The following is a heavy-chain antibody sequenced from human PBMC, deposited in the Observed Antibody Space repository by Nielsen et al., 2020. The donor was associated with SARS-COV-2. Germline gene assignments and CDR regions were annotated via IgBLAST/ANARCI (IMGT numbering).Heavy chain of an antibody. CDR3: ASQAEGSNSPYDY. CDR2: ISDGGRST. D-gene: IGHD4/OR15-4a*01. J-gene: IGHJ4*02. Sequence: GGSLRLSCAASGFTFSNYAMTWVRQAPGKGLEWVSIISDGGRSTYYEDSVKGRFTISRDNSKNTLYLQMNSLGAEDTAVYYCASQAEGSNSPYDYWGQGALVTVSS. CDR1: GFTFSNYA. V-gene: IGHV3-23*01.